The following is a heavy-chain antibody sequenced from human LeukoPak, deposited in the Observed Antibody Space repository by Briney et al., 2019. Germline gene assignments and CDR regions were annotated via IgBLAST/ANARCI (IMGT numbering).Heavy chain of an antibody. Sequence: GWSLRLSCAASGFTFSNYWMTWVRQAPGKGLEWVANIKQDGSERDYVDSVKGRFTISRDDAKNSLYLQMDSLRAEDTAVYYCARGITMANWGQGTLVTVSS. J-gene: IGHJ4*02. CDR2: IKQDGSER. CDR3: ARGITMAN. D-gene: IGHD3-10*01. V-gene: IGHV3-7*04. CDR1: GFTFSNYW.